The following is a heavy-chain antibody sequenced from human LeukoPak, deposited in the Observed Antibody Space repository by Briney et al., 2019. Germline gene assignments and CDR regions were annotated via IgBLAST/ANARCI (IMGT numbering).Heavy chain of an antibody. CDR2: IYYSGST. CDR1: GGSISSYY. D-gene: IGHD1-20*01. Sequence: SETLSLTCTVSGGSISSYYWSWIRQPPGKGLEWIGYIYYSGSTNYNPSLKSRVTISVDTSKNQFSLKLSSATAADTAVYYCARETGGVTGIDYWGQGTLVTVSS. CDR3: ARETGGVTGIDY. V-gene: IGHV4-59*01. J-gene: IGHJ4*02.